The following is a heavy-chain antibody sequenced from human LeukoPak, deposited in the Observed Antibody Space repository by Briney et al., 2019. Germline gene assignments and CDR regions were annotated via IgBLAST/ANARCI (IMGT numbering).Heavy chain of an antibody. CDR3: ARDQWLQFFDY. CDR2: ISSSGSTI. D-gene: IGHD5-24*01. CDR1: GFTFSDYF. V-gene: IGHV3-11*01. J-gene: IGHJ4*02. Sequence: GESLRLSCAASGFTFSDYFMSWIRQAPGKGLEWVSYISSSGSTIYYADSVKGRFTISRDNAKNSLYLQMNSLRAEDAAVYYCARDQWLQFFDYWGQGTLVTVSS.